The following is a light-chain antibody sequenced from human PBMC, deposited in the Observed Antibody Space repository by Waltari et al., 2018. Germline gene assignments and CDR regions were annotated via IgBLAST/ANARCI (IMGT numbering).Light chain of an antibody. CDR3: QQYSSTPFT. CDR1: QGISNS. V-gene: IGKV1-NL1*01. CDR2: AAS. Sequence: DIQMTQSPSSLSASVGDRVTITCRASQGISNSLAWYQQRPGKAPKLLLYAASGLESGVPPRFSGSVSGTDYTLTISSLQPEDFATYYCQQYSSTPFTFGPGTKVDIK. J-gene: IGKJ3*01.